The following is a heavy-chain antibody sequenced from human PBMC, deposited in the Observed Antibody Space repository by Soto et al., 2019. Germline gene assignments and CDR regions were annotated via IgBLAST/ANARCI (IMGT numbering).Heavy chain of an antibody. J-gene: IGHJ1*01. Sequence: QVQVQESGPGLVKPSETLSLTCAVSGVSVTSGSHHFLWIRQPPGKGLEWIGQTGSTNYNPSLKSRISISLDPSKNQFSLKLSSVTSADTAVYYCGVYKAGSGGNGDCGQGTLVTISS. CDR3: GVYKAGSGGNGD. D-gene: IGHD6-19*01. V-gene: IGHV4-61*01. CDR2: QTGST. CDR1: GVSVTSGSHH.